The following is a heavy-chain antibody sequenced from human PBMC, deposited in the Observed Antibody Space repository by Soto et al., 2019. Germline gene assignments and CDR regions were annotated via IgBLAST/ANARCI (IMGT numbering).Heavy chain of an antibody. CDR3: AEDRRNFGVVISADSGMAV. CDR2: ISWDGGST. Sequence: GGSLRLSCAASGFTFDDYTMHWVRQAPGKGLEWVSLISWDGGSTYYADSVKGRFTISRDNSKNSLYLQMNSLRTEDTALYYCAEDRRNFGVVISADSGMAVWGQGTTVTVSS. V-gene: IGHV3-43*01. J-gene: IGHJ6*02. D-gene: IGHD3-3*01. CDR1: GFTFDDYT.